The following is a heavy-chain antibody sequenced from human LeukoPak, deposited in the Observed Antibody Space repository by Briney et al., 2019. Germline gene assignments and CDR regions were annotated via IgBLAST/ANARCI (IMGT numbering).Heavy chain of an antibody. V-gene: IGHV1-2*02. CDR3: ARDLDNVAGDF. D-gene: IGHD1-1*01. Sequence: ASVKVSCKASGYTFTAQYLHWVRQAPGQGPEWMGWIYPKTGGTNLAQKFQGRVTMTRDTSISTGYMELSRLRSDDTAVYFCARDLDNVAGDFRGQGTLVIVSS. J-gene: IGHJ4*03. CDR1: GYTFTAQY. CDR2: IYPKTGGT.